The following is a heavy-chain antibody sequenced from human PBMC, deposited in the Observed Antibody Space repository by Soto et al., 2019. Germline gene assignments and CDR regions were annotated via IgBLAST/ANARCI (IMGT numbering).Heavy chain of an antibody. CDR2: ISSSSSYI. Sequence: PGGSLRLSCAASGFTFSSYSMNWVRQAPGKGLEWVSSISSSSSYIYYADSVKGRFTISRDNAKNSLYLQMNSLRAEDTAVYYCARDQRYSGYDLSYSGQGTLVTVSS. CDR3: ARDQRYSGYDLSY. V-gene: IGHV3-21*01. CDR1: GFTFSSYS. J-gene: IGHJ4*02. D-gene: IGHD5-12*01.